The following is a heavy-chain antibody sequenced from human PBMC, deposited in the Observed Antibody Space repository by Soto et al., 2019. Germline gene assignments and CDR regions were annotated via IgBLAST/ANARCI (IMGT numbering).Heavy chain of an antibody. D-gene: IGHD2-2*02. CDR1: GYTFTKYD. CDR2: MNPTSGNT. Sequence: QVQLVQSGAEVKTPGASVKVSCKASGYTFTKYDMNWVRQAPGQGLEWMGWMNPTSGNTGYAQKFQGRLTMTWDTAIGIAHMELSSLKNEDTAVYYCARSDGHTFNWLDSWGQGNLVTVS. J-gene: IGHJ5*01. V-gene: IGHV1-8*01. CDR3: ARSDGHTFNWLDS.